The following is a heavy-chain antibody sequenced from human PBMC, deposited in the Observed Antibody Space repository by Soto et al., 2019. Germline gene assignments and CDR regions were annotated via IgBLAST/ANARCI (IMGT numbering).Heavy chain of an antibody. J-gene: IGHJ4*02. CDR2: IYYSGST. CDR3: ASYDSSGYTFNY. CDR1: GGSISSSSYY. D-gene: IGHD3-22*01. V-gene: IGHV4-39*01. Sequence: QLQLQESGPGLVKPSETLSLTCTVSGGSISSSSYYWGWIRQPPGKGLEWIGSIYYSGSTYYNPSLKSRVTISVDTSKNQFSLKRSSVTAADTAVYYCASYDSSGYTFNYWGQGTLVTVSS.